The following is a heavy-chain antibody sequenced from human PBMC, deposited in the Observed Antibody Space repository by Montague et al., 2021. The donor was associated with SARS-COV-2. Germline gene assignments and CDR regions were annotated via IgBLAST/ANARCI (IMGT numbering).Heavy chain of an antibody. D-gene: IGHD3-10*01. CDR3: ARDLREGPLLWFGELLLGDGMDV. J-gene: IGHJ6*02. Sequence: SLRLSCAASGFTFSSYAMHWVRQAPGEGLEWVAVISYDGSNKYYADSVKGRFTISRDNSKNTLYLQMNSLRAEDTAVYYCARDLREGPLLWFGELLLGDGMDVWGQGTTVTVSS. CDR2: ISYDGSNK. V-gene: IGHV3-30-3*01. CDR1: GFTFSSYA.